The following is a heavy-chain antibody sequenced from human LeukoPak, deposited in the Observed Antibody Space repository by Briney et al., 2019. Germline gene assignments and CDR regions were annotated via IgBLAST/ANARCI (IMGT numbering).Heavy chain of an antibody. J-gene: IGHJ4*02. CDR3: ARIAVAGTDFDY. V-gene: IGHV3-48*01. CDR2: ITDSSSTI. Sequence: GGSLRLSCAASGFTFSSHTMNWVRQAPGKGLEWVSYITDSSSTIYYADSVKGRFTISRDNAKNSLYLQMNSLRAEDTAVYYCARIAVAGTDFDYWGQGTLVTVSS. CDR1: GFTFSSHT. D-gene: IGHD6-19*01.